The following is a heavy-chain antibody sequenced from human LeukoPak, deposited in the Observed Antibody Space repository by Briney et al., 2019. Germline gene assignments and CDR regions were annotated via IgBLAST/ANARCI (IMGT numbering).Heavy chain of an antibody. CDR3: ASDLKWELLQPFDY. D-gene: IGHD1-26*01. V-gene: IGHV3-74*01. CDR2: INRDGSST. Sequence: GGSLRLSCAASGFTFSRYWMHWVSHAPGKGLVWVSRINRDGSSTNYADSVKGRFIISRDNAKNPLYLQMNSLRAEDTAVYYCASDLKWELLQPFDYWGQGTLVTVSS. J-gene: IGHJ4*02. CDR1: GFTFSRYW.